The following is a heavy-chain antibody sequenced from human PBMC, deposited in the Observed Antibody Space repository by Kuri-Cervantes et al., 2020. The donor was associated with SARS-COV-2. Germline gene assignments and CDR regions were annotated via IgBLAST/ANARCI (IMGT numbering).Heavy chain of an antibody. CDR1: GYSISSGYY. CDR2: IYHSGST. V-gene: IGHV4-38-2*01. D-gene: IGHD4-17*01. CDR3: ARHVVTVIYFDY. Sequence: GSLRLSCAVSGYSISSGYYWGWIRPPPGKGLEWIGSIYHSGSTYYNPSLKSRVTISVDTSKNQFSLKLSSVTAADTAVYYCARHVVTVIYFDYWGQGTLVTVSS. J-gene: IGHJ4*02.